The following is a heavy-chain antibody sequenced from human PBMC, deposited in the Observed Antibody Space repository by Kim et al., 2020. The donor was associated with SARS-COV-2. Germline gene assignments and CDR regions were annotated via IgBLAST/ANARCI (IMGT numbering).Heavy chain of an antibody. V-gene: IGHV4-4*07. CDR2: IHTSGRT. Sequence: SETLSLTCTVSAGSISGYYWTWIRQPAGKGLEWIGRIHTSGRTRYNPSLESRVTMSVDTSKSQFSLKMRFVTAADTAVYYCARDDLVWFGNNYYGIDVWGRGTTVTVSS. D-gene: IGHD3-10*01. CDR3: ARDDLVWFGNNYYGIDV. J-gene: IGHJ6*02. CDR1: AGSISGYY.